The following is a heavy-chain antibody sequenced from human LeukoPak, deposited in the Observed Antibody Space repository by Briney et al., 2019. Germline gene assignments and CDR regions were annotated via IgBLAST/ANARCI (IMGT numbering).Heavy chain of an antibody. CDR2: IGTAGDT. Sequence: PGGSLRLSCAASGFAFSSYDMHWVRQATGKGLEWVSAIGTAGDTYYPGSVKGRFTISRENAKNSLYLQMNSLRAGDTAVYYCARGRPTATVTNPYGFDYWGQGTLVTVSS. CDR3: ARGRPTATVTNPYGFDY. D-gene: IGHD4-17*01. CDR1: GFAFSSYD. V-gene: IGHV3-13*01. J-gene: IGHJ4*02.